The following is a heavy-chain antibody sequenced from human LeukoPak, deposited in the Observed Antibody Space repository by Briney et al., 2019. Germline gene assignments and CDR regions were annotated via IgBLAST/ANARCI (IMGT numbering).Heavy chain of an antibody. CDR3: AKDLSRYRYYDSGGYQGFDY. Sequence: GGSLRLSCAASGFTFTSYAMSWVRLAPGKGLEWVSAISGSAGTTYYADSVKGRFTISRGNSKKMVPLQMNRLRAEDTAVYYCAKDLSRYRYYDSGGYQGFDYWGQGTLVTVSS. J-gene: IGHJ4*02. CDR1: GFTFTSYA. CDR2: ISGSAGTT. D-gene: IGHD3-10*01. V-gene: IGHV3-23*01.